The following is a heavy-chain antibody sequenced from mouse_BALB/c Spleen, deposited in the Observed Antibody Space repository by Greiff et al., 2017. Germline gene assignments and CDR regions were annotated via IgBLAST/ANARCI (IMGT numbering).Heavy chain of an antibody. CDR1: GFSLTSYG. J-gene: IGHJ4*01. D-gene: IGHD1-1*01. CDR2: IWAGGST. V-gene: IGHV2-9*02. CDR3: ARDPLLLRYYAMDY. Sequence: VKLVESGPGLVAPSQSLSITCTVSGFSLTSYGVHWVRQPPGKGLEWLGVIWAGGSTNYNSALMSRLSISKDNSKSQVFLKMNSLQTDDTAMYYCARDPLLLRYYAMDYWGQGTSVTVSS.